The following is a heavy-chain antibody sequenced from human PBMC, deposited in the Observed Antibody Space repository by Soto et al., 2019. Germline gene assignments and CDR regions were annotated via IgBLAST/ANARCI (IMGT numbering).Heavy chain of an antibody. CDR3: ARDRTKAQYCTNGLCYHPGYYYGMDV. Sequence: GGSLRLSCAASGFTFSDYYMSWIRQAPGKGLEWVSYISSSGSTIYYADSVKGRFTISRDNAKNSLYLQMNSLRAEDTAVYYCARDRTKAQYCTNGLCYHPGYYYGMDVWGPGTTVTVSS. CDR1: GFTFSDYY. J-gene: IGHJ6*02. CDR2: ISSSGSTI. D-gene: IGHD2-8*01. V-gene: IGHV3-11*01.